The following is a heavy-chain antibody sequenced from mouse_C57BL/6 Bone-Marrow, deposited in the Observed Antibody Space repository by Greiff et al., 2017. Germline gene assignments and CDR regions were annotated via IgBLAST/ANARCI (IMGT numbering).Heavy chain of an antibody. D-gene: IGHD2-5*01. CDR2: IYPGSGST. Sequence: QVQLQQPGAELVKPGASVKMSCKASGYTFTSYWITWVKQRPGQGLEWIGDIYPGSGSTNYNEKFKSKATLTGDTSSSTAYMQLSSLTSENSAVYYCAGPYYSNYWYFDVWGTGTAVTVSS. J-gene: IGHJ1*03. V-gene: IGHV1-55*01. CDR1: GYTFTSYW. CDR3: AGPYYSNYWYFDV.